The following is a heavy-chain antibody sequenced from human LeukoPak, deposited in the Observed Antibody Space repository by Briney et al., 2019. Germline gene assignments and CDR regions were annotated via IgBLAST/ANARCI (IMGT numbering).Heavy chain of an antibody. J-gene: IGHJ4*02. V-gene: IGHV4-39*07. CDR1: GGSISGSSYF. CDR2: THHSGSS. D-gene: IGHD4-17*01. CDR3: ARNGDYSPDS. Sequence: SETLSLTCTVSGGSISGSSYFWGWIRQPPGKGLEWIGETHHSGSSSYNPSLKSRVTMSINTSKSQFSLRLTSVTAADTAIYYCARNGDYSPDSWGQGTLVTVSS.